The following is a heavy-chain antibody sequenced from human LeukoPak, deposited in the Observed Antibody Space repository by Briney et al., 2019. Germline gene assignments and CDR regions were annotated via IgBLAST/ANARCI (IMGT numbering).Heavy chain of an antibody. D-gene: IGHD3-22*01. CDR1: GGSISRGGYY. V-gene: IGHV4-31*03. CDR2: IYYSGST. CDR3: ARAPPRYYYDSSGYKVNGMDV. Sequence: PSQTLSLTCTVSGGSISRGGYYWSWIRQHPGKGLEWIGYIYYSGSTYYNPSLKSRVTISVDTSKNQFSLKLSSVTAADTAVYYCARAPPRYYYDSSGYKVNGMDVWGQGTTVTVSS. J-gene: IGHJ6*02.